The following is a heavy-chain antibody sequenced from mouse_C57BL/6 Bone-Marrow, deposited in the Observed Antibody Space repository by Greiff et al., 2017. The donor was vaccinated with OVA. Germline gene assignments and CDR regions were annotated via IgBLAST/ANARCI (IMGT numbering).Heavy chain of an antibody. CDR1: GFTFNTYA. CDR3: VREGGQLRLRYAMDY. CDR2: IRSKSSNYAT. J-gene: IGHJ4*01. D-gene: IGHD3-2*02. Sequence: EVQGVESGGGLVQPKGSLKLSCAASGFTFNTYAMHWVRQAPGKGLEWVARIRSKSSNYATYYADSVKDRFTISRDDSQSMLYLQMNNLKTEDTAMYYRVREGGQLRLRYAMDYWGQGTSVTVSS. V-gene: IGHV10-3*01.